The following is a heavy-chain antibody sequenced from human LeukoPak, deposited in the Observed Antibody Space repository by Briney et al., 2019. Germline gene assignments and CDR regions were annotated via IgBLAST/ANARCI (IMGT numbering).Heavy chain of an antibody. V-gene: IGHV3-15*01. J-gene: IGHJ3*02. CDR3: TNYGDYADAFDI. Sequence: GGSLRLSCAASGFTFSDYYMSWIRQAPGKGLEWVGRIKSKTDGGTTDYAAPVKGRFTISRDDSKNTLYLQMNSLKTEDTAVYYCTNYGDYADAFDIWGQGTMVTVSS. CDR2: IKSKTDGGTT. D-gene: IGHD4-17*01. CDR1: GFTFSDYY.